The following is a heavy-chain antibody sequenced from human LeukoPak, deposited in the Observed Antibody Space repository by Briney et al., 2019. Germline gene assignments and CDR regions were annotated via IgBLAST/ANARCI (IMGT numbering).Heavy chain of an antibody. CDR2: ISSSGSTI. D-gene: IGHD3-22*01. CDR1: GFTFSDYY. J-gene: IGHJ6*02. V-gene: IGHV3-11*01. Sequence: GGSLRLSCAASGFTFSDYYMSWIRQAPGKGLEWVSYISSSGSTIYYADSVKGRFTISRDNAKNSLYLQMNSLRAEDTAVYYCARDTMYYYDSSGYYYYYYYGMDVWGQGTTVTVSS. CDR3: ARDTMYYYDSSGYYYYYYYGMDV.